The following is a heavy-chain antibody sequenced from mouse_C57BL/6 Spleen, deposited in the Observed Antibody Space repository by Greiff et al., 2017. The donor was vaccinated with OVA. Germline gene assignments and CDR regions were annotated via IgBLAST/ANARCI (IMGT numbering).Heavy chain of an antibody. Sequence: QVHVKQPGAELVKPGASVKLSCKASGYTFTSYWMHWVKQRPGQGLEWIGMIHPNSGSTNYNEKFKSKATLTVDKSSSTAYMQLSSLTSEDSAVYYCARAGYYDYDQFAYWGQGTLVTVSA. CDR1: GYTFTSYW. CDR2: IHPNSGST. CDR3: ARAGYYDYDQFAY. D-gene: IGHD2-4*01. J-gene: IGHJ3*01. V-gene: IGHV1-64*01.